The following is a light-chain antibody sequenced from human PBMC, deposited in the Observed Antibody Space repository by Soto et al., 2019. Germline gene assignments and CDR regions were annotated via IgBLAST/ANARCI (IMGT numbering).Light chain of an antibody. Sequence: DIQLTQSPSSLSASVGDRVTITCRASQSIDTYLNWYQQKPVKAPKLLIYAASSLQSGVPSRFSGSGSGTDFTLTIRSLQPEDLATYYCQQSYSTTITFGQGTRLEI. V-gene: IGKV1-39*01. CDR3: QQSYSTTIT. CDR1: QSIDTY. CDR2: AAS. J-gene: IGKJ5*01.